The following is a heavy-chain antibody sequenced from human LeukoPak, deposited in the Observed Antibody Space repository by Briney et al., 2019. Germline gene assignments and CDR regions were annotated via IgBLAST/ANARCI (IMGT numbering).Heavy chain of an antibody. CDR2: ISSSPNYI. CDR3: GRGWAVDF. J-gene: IGHJ4*02. CDR1: GFSFSRYN. D-gene: IGHD5-24*01. Sequence: GGSLRLSCVASGFSFSRYNMNWVRQAPGKGLEWVSSISSSPNYIYYADSVKGRFTISRDNAKNSLFLQMNSLRVEDTAVYYCGRGWAVDFWGQGTLVTVSS. V-gene: IGHV3-21*06.